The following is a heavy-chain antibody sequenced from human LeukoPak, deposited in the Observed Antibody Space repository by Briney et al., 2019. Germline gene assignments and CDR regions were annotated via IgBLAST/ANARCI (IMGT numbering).Heavy chain of an antibody. Sequence: ASVKVPCKASGYTFTSYGVSWVRRAPGQGLEWMGWISAYNTKRNYAQKFQERVTMTTDTSTSTAYMELRSLRFDDPAVYYCARARNYYDSSDYYYEGDAFDIWGQGTMVTVSS. V-gene: IGHV1-18*01. CDR3: ARARNYYDSSDYYYEGDAFDI. CDR1: GYTFTSYG. D-gene: IGHD3-22*01. CDR2: ISAYNTKR. J-gene: IGHJ3*02.